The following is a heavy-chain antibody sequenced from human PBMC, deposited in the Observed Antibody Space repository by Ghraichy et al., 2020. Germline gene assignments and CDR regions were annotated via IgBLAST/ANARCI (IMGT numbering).Heavy chain of an antibody. J-gene: IGHJ4*02. D-gene: IGHD3-3*01. CDR1: GGSFSGYY. V-gene: IGHV4-34*01. CDR3: ARTYYDFLSGRRYFDY. CDR2: INHSGST. Sequence: SETLSLTCAVYGGSFSGYYWSWIRQPPGKGLEWIGEINHSGSTNYNPSLKSRVTISVDTSKNQFSLKLSSVTAADTAVYYCARTYYDFLSGRRYFDYWGQGTLVTVSS.